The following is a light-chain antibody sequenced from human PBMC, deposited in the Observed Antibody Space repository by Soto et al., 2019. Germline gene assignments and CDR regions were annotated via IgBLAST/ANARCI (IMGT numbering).Light chain of an antibody. CDR1: QSLDKW. CDR2: DAS. J-gene: IGKJ2*01. Sequence: DIQMTQSPSTLSASVGDRVSISCRASQSLDKWLAWYQQKPAEAPKLLVSDASNLESGVSSRFTGSGSGTEFTLTISSLQPDDFATYYCQQYTRYPYTFGQGTKLEIK. V-gene: IGKV1-5*01. CDR3: QQYTRYPYT.